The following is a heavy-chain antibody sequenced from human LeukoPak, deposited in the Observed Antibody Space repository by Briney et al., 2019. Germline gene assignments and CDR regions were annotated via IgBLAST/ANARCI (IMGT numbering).Heavy chain of an antibody. CDR2: INHSGST. D-gene: IGHD5-24*01. J-gene: IGHJ5*02. V-gene: IGHV4-34*01. CDR1: GGSFSGYY. Sequence: SETLSLTCAVYGGSFSGYYWSWIRQPPGKGLEWIGEINHSGSTNYNPSLKSRVTISVDTSKNQFSLKLSSVTAADTAVYYCARESLGWLQFGGEFDPWGQGTLVTVSS. CDR3: ARESLGWLQFGGEFDP.